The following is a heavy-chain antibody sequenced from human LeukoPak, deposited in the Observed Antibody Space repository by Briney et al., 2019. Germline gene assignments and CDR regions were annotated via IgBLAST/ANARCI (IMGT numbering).Heavy chain of an antibody. Sequence: PSETLSLTCTVSGGSISTYYWGWLRQPPGKGLEWIGYIYYSGSTNYNPSLKSRVTISVDTSKKQFSLKLSSVTAADTAVYYCARDRDYYGSVVFDYWGQGTLVTVSS. J-gene: IGHJ4*02. CDR3: ARDRDYYGSVVFDY. CDR2: IYYSGST. CDR1: GGSISTYY. V-gene: IGHV4-59*01. D-gene: IGHD3-10*01.